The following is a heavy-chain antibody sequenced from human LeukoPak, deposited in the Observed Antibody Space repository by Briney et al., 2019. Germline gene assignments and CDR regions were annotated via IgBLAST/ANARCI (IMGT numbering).Heavy chain of an antibody. CDR2: INPNSGGT. Sequence: ASVKVSCKASGYTFTGYYMHWVRQAPGQGLEWMGWINPNSGGTNYAQKLQGRVTMTTDTSTSTAYMELRSLRSDDTAVYYCARDSDYYDSSGYWGVDYWGQGTLVTVSS. V-gene: IGHV1-2*02. CDR1: GYTFTGYY. CDR3: ARDSDYYDSSGYWGVDY. D-gene: IGHD3-22*01. J-gene: IGHJ4*02.